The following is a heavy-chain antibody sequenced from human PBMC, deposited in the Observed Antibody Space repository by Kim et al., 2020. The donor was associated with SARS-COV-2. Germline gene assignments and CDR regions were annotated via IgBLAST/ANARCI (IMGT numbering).Heavy chain of an antibody. CDR3: AREKDYSSSSHGMDV. Sequence: GGSLRLSCAASGFTFSSYAMHWFRQAPGKGLEWVAVISYDGSNKYYADSVKGRFTISRDNSKNTLYLQMNSLRAEDTAVYYCAREKDYSSSSHGMDVWGQGTTVTVSS. V-gene: IGHV3-30-3*01. CDR1: GFTFSSYA. CDR2: ISYDGSNK. J-gene: IGHJ6*02. D-gene: IGHD6-6*01.